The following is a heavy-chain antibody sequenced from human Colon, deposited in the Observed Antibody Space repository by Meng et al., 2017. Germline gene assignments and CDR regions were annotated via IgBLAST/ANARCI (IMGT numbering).Heavy chain of an antibody. V-gene: IGHV3-30*04. CDR2: ISYDGSNK. CDR1: GFTFSSYA. CDR3: ARDSYEEYYYDSSGYYWDFDY. D-gene: IGHD3-22*01. Sequence: GESLKISCAASGFTFSSYAMHGVRQAPGKGLEWVAVISYDGSNKYYADSVKGRFTISRDNSKNTLYLQMNSLRAEDTAVYYCARDSYEEYYYDSSGYYWDFDYWGQGTLVTVSS. J-gene: IGHJ4*02.